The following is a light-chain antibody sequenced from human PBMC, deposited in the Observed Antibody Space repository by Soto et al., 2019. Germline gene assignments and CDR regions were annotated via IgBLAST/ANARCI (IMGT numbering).Light chain of an antibody. V-gene: IGLV2-8*01. CDR2: EVS. CDR3: SSLGGANNFYV. CDR1: NSDIGAYDY. J-gene: IGLJ1*01. Sequence: QSALTQPPSASGSPGQSVTISCTGTNSDIGAYDYVSWCQQHPGKVPKLMIYEVSKRPSGVPDRFSASKSGNTASLTVSGLQAEDEADYYCSSLGGANNFYVFGTGTKVTVL.